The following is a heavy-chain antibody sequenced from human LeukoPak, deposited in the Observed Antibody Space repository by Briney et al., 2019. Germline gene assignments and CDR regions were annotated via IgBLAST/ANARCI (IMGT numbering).Heavy chain of an antibody. CDR2: INAGNGNT. V-gene: IGHV1-3*01. Sequence: ASVKVSCKASGYIFTSYAMHWVRQAPGQRLEWMGWINAGNGNTKYSQKFQGRVTITRDTSASTAYMELSSLRSDDTAVYYCARDYTTEYYFDYWGQGTLVTVSS. CDR1: GYIFTSYA. CDR3: ARDYTTEYYFDY. J-gene: IGHJ4*02. D-gene: IGHD4-17*01.